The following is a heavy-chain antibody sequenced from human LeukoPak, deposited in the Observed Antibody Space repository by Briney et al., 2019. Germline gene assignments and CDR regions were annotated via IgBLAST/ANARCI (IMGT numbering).Heavy chain of an antibody. D-gene: IGHD6-19*01. J-gene: IGHJ4*02. V-gene: IGHV4-59*08. CDR2: IYYSGST. Sequence: PSETLSLTCTVSGGSISSYYWSWIRQPPGKGLEWIGYIYYSGSTNYNPSLKSRVTISVDTSKNQFSLKLSSVTAADTAVYYCARLIRRGYSSGWYYFDCWGQRTLVTVSS. CDR3: ARLIRRGYSSGWYYFDC. CDR1: GGSISSYY.